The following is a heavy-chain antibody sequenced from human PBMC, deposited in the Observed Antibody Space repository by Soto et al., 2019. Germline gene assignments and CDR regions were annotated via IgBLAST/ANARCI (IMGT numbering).Heavy chain of an antibody. D-gene: IGHD3-16*01. Sequence: SQTLSLTCAISGDSVSDNSAAWNWIRQSPSRGLEWLGRTYYRSKWYNDYAVSVKSRITVTPDTSENQFSLHLNSVTPEDTAVYYXAREFPYYVSSDSYLDYWGQGALVTVSS. J-gene: IGHJ4*02. CDR2: TYYRSKWYN. V-gene: IGHV6-1*01. CDR1: GDSVSDNSAA. CDR3: AREFPYYVSSDSYLDY.